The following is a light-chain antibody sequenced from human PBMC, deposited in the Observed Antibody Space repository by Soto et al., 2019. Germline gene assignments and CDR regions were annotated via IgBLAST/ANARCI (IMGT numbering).Light chain of an antibody. CDR3: EDYSSSSGLT. V-gene: IGKV1-5*03. Sequence: DIQMTQSPSTLSASVGDRVTITCRASQSIRSWLAWYQQKPGKAPKLLIYQASNFKSGVPSRFSGSGSATEFTLTISSLQPDDFATYYCEDYSSSSGLTFGGGTKVEIK. CDR2: QAS. J-gene: IGKJ4*01. CDR1: QSIRSW.